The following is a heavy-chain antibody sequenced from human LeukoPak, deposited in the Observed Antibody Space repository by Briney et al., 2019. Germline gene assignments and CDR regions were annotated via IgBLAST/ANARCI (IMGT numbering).Heavy chain of an antibody. CDR2: ISAYNGDR. J-gene: IGHJ5*02. V-gene: IGHV1-18*04. D-gene: IGHD2-2*01. CDR1: GYTFTNYG. CDR3: ARDTNSAGDLTWFDP. Sequence: ASVKVSCKASGYTFTNYGVTWVRQAPGQGLEWIGWISAYNGDRNYVQKFQGRVTMTTDTSASTAYMELRNLTSDDSATYYCARDTNSAGDLTWFDPRGQGTLVTVFS.